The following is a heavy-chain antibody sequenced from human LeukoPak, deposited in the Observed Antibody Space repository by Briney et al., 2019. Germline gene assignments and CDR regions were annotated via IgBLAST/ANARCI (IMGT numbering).Heavy chain of an antibody. D-gene: IGHD3-3*01. V-gene: IGHV1-69*13. CDR1: GGTLSSYA. J-gene: IGHJ4*02. CDR3: ARDSRYYDFWSGYYTYYFDY. Sequence: SVKVSCKASGGTLSSYAISWVRQAPGQGLEWMGGIIPIFGTANYAQKFQGRVTITADESTSTAYMELSSMRSEDTAVYYCARDSRYYDFWSGYYTYYFDYWGQGTLVTVSS. CDR2: IIPIFGTA.